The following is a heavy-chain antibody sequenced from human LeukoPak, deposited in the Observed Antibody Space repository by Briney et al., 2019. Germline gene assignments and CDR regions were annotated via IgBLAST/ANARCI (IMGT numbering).Heavy chain of an antibody. D-gene: IGHD1-20*01. J-gene: IGHJ4*02. CDR3: AKDSANWSIDY. CDR2: ISWDGGST. CDR1: GFTFSNYT. Sequence: GGSLRLSCAASGFTFSNYTMHWVRQAPGKGLEWVSLISWDGGSTYYADSVKGRFTISRDNSKNSLYLQMNSLRTEDTALYYCAKDSANWSIDYWGQGTLVTVSS. V-gene: IGHV3-43*01.